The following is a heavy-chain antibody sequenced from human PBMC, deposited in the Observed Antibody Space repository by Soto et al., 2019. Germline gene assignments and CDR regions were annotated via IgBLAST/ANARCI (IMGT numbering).Heavy chain of an antibody. CDR1: GYTFTSYG. D-gene: IGHD3-22*01. J-gene: IGHJ4*02. CDR3: ARDRGKYYYDSSGYYPAY. Sequence: ASVKVTCKDSGYTFTSYGISWVRQAPGQGLEWMGWISAYNGNTNYAQKLQGRVTMTTDTSTSTAYMELRSLRSDDTAVYYCARDRGKYYYDSSGYYPAYWGQGTLVTVSS. CDR2: ISAYNGNT. V-gene: IGHV1-18*01.